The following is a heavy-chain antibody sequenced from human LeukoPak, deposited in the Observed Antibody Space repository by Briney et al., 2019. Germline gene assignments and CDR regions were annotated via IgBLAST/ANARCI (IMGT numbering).Heavy chain of an antibody. CDR3: ARLSGSYYIFDY. CDR2: ITTYNGYT. D-gene: IGHD1-26*01. CDR1: GYTFTSYY. J-gene: IGHJ4*02. V-gene: IGHV1-18*04. Sequence: ASVKVSCKASGYTFTSYYMHWVRQAPGQGLEWMGWITTYNGYTNYAQKFQGRVTMTTDTSTSTAYMELRSLRSDDAAVYYCARLSGSYYIFDYWGQGTLVTVSS.